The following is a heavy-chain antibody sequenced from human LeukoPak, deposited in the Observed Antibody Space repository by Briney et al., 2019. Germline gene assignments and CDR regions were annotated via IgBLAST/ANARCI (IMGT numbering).Heavy chain of an antibody. CDR1: GFTFSSHG. CDR2: IRYDETNR. J-gene: IGHJ4*02. CDR3: AKGRGYSYPYPIDY. V-gene: IGHV3-30*02. D-gene: IGHD5-18*01. Sequence: GGSLRLSCAASGFTFSSHGMHWVRQPPGRGLEWVAFIRYDETNRYYADSVKGRFTISRDNSRNTLSLQMNSLRDEDTALYYCAKGRGYSYPYPIDYWGQGTVVTVSS.